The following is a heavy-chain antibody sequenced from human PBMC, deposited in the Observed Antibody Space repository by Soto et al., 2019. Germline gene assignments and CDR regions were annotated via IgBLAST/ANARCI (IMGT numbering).Heavy chain of an antibody. Sequence: SETLSLTCTVSGGSVSSGSYYWSWIRQPPGKGLEWIGYVYHTGRTDYNPSLKSRVSISMDTSKNQFSLDLDSVTPADTAVYYCAREGYSSSWYSFDYWGQGTLVTVSS. D-gene: IGHD6-13*01. J-gene: IGHJ4*02. CDR3: AREGYSSSWYSFDY. V-gene: IGHV4-61*01. CDR1: GGSVSSGSYY. CDR2: VYHTGRT.